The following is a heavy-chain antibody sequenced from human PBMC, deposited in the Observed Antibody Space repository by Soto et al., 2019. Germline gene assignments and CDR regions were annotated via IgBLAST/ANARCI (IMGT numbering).Heavy chain of an antibody. CDR3: VNGGCSGGSCYPWISWFDP. CDR1: GGSISSNY. V-gene: IGHV4-59*08. Sequence: QVQLQESGPGLVKPSETLSLTCTVSGGSISSNYWSWIRQPPGKGLEWIGYIYYSGSTKYNPSLKGRVTISVDTSKNQFSLTLSSVTAADTAVYYCVNGGCSGGSCYPWISWFDPWGQGTLVTVSS. J-gene: IGHJ5*02. D-gene: IGHD2-15*01. CDR2: IYYSGST.